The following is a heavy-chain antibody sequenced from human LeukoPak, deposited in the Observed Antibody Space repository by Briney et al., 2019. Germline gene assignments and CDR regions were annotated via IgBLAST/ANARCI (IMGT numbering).Heavy chain of an antibody. CDR2: INHSGST. V-gene: IGHV4-34*01. CDR1: GGSFSGHYYY. Sequence: SETLSLTCAIYGGSFSGHYYYWSWIRQPPGKGLEWIGEINHSGSTNYNPSLKSRVTISVDTSKNQFSLKLSSVTAADTAVYYCAREKQGDIVVVPAARRNNWFDPWGQGTLVTVSS. J-gene: IGHJ5*02. D-gene: IGHD2-2*01. CDR3: AREKQGDIVVVPAARRNNWFDP.